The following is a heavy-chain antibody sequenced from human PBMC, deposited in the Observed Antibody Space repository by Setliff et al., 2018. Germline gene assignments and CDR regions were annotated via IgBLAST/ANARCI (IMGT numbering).Heavy chain of an antibody. CDR3: ARLYSGYDNLFDY. CDR2: IYSSGST. CDR1: GGSISSGDYY. D-gene: IGHD5-12*01. J-gene: IGHJ4*02. Sequence: SETLSLTCTVSGGSISSGDYYWSWIRQPPGKGLEWIGYIYSSGSTYYNPSLKSRVSISVDTSKNQFSLKLSSVTAADTAVYYCARLYSGYDNLFDYWGQGTLVTVSS. V-gene: IGHV4-30-4*02.